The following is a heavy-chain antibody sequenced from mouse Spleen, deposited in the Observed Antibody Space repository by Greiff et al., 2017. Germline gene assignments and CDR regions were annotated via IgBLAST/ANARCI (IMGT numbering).Heavy chain of an antibody. J-gene: IGHJ4*01. V-gene: IGHV5-17*02. CDR1: GFTFSSFG. D-gene: IGHD2-1*01. CDR2: ISSGSSTI. Sequence: EVKLVESGGGLVQPGGSRKLSCAASGFTFSSFGMHWVRQAPEKGLEWVAYISSGSSTIYYADTVKGRFTISRDNPKNTLFLQMTSLRSEDTAMYYCARGGNYLYYAMDYWGQGTSVTVSS. CDR3: ARGGNYLYYAMDY.